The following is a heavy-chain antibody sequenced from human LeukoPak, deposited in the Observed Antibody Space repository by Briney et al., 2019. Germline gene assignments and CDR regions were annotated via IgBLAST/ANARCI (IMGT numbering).Heavy chain of an antibody. CDR3: ARYGSGNFNDY. Sequence: GGSLRLSCAASGFTFRNYWTHWVRQAPGKGLVWVSRVSPDGSSTSYADSVKGRFTISRDNAKNSLYLQMNSLRAEDTAVYYCARYGSGNFNDYWGQGTLVTVSS. J-gene: IGHJ4*02. CDR1: GFTFRNYW. D-gene: IGHD3-10*01. V-gene: IGHV3-74*01. CDR2: VSPDGSST.